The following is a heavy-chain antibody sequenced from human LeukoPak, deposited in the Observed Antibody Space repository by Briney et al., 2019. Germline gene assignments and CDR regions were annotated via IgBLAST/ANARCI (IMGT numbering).Heavy chain of an antibody. J-gene: IGHJ4*02. CDR3: ARYYCDSRGYYYYYFDY. V-gene: IGHV6-1*01. D-gene: IGHD3-22*01. CDR2: TYYRSKWSN. Sequence: SQTLSLTCAISGDSVSSNSAAWNWIRQSPSRGLEWLGRTYYRSKWSNDYAVSVKSRITINPDTSRNQFSLQLNSVTPEDTAVYYCARYYCDSRGYYYYYFDYWGQGTLVTVSS. CDR1: GDSVSSNSAA.